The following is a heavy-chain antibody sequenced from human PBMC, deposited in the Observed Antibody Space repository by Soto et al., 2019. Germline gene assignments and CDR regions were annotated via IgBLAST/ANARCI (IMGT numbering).Heavy chain of an antibody. Sequence: QVHLVQSGAEVKKPGASVKVSCKGSGYGFTTYGITWVRQAPGQGREWMAWISAQNGNTNYAQKLQGRVTVTRDTSTSTAYMELRSLRADDTAVYYCARGRYGDYWRQGALVTVSS. V-gene: IGHV1-18*01. CDR1: GYGFTTYG. D-gene: IGHD1-1*01. CDR2: ISAQNGNT. CDR3: ARGRYGDY. J-gene: IGHJ4*02.